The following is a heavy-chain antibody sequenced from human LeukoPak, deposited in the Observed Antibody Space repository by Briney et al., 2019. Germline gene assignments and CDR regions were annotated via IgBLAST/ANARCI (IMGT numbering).Heavy chain of an antibody. D-gene: IGHD6-6*01. Sequence: PGGSLRLSCTASGFTFTSYEMNWVRQAPGKGLEWVSYISSDGSTVFHADSVKGRFTVSRDNAKNSLYLQMNSLRAEDTAVYYCARELAARQDLDYWGQGTLVTVSS. CDR1: GFTFTSYE. CDR3: ARELAARQDLDY. V-gene: IGHV3-48*03. J-gene: IGHJ4*02. CDR2: ISSDGSTV.